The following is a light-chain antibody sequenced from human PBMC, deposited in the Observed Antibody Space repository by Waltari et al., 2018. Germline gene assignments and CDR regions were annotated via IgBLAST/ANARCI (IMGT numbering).Light chain of an antibody. CDR3: SSYTSSSTPVV. CDR1: SSDVGGYHY. J-gene: IGLJ2*01. Sequence: QSALTQPASVSGSPGQSITISCTGTSSDVGGYHYVSWYQQHPGKAPKLMIYEVSNRPSGVSNRFSGPKSGNTASLTISGLQAEDEADYYCSSYTSSSTPVVFGGGTKLTVL. V-gene: IGLV2-14*01. CDR2: EVS.